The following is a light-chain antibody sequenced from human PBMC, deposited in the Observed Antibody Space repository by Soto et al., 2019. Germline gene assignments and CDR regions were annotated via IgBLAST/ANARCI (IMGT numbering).Light chain of an antibody. CDR2: GAS. J-gene: IGKJ1*01. CDR3: QQYYSNPRT. CDR1: KNVLYSSNNKNY. V-gene: IGKV4-1*01. Sequence: EIVMTQSADSLVVSLCESATINCKSSKNVLYSSNNKNYLAWYQQKPGQPPKLLIYGASTRESGVPDRFSGSGSGTDFTLTISSLQAEDVAVYYCQQYYSNPRTFGQGTKVDIK.